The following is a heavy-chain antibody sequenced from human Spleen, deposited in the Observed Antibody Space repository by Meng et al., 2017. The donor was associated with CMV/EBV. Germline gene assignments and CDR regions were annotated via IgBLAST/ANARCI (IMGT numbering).Heavy chain of an antibody. D-gene: IGHD6-13*01. CDR1: ARSISSDNR. Sequence: LTCAVSARSISSDNRWSAIRQPQGKGLEWIGEIYHSGSTNYNPSLKSRVPLSLLTYNNPFSMKLSSVSPPDSSFFYCARKAATGTDYWGQGTLVTVSS. CDR3: ARKAATGTDY. CDR2: IYHSGST. V-gene: IGHV4-4*02. J-gene: IGHJ4*02.